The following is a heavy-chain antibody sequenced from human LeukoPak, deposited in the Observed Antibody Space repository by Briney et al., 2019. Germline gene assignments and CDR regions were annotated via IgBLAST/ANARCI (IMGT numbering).Heavy chain of an antibody. CDR3: ARDVGGSIRGAVAGWDY. Sequence: ASVKVSCKVSGYTFANYGISWVRQAPGQGLEWLGWSTPYNGNTKYAQKVQGRVTMTTDTSTNTAYMELTTLRSDDTAVYYCARDVGGSIRGAVAGWDYWGQGTPVTVSS. CDR1: GYTFANYG. J-gene: IGHJ4*02. CDR2: STPYNGNT. V-gene: IGHV1-18*01. D-gene: IGHD6-19*01.